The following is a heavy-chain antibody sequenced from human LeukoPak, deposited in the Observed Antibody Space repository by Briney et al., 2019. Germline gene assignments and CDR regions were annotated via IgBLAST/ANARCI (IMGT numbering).Heavy chain of an antibody. CDR2: ISAYDGNT. V-gene: IGHV1-18*01. CDR3: ARGKIITMVRGVTSGNFDP. CDR1: GYTFTSYG. Sequence: ASVKVSCKASGYTFTSYGISWVRQAPGQGLEGMGWISAYDGNTNYAQKLQGRVTMTTDTSTSTAYMELSSLRSEDTAVYYCARGKIITMVRGVTSGNFDPWGQGTLVTVSS. J-gene: IGHJ5*02. D-gene: IGHD3-10*01.